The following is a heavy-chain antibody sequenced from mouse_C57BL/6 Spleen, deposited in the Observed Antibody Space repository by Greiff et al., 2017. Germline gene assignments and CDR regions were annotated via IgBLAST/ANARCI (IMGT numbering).Heavy chain of an antibody. CDR2: ISYSGST. CDR1: GYSITSGYD. CDR3: ARVQLRLPFAD. D-gene: IGHD3-2*02. J-gene: IGHJ3*01. Sequence: VQLKESGPGMVKPSQSLSLTCTVTGYSITSGYDWHWIRHFPGNKLEWMGYISYSGSTNYNQSLKNRISITQYTSKNHFFLKLKTGTTEDTATYYCARVQLRLPFADWGQGNLGTVAA. V-gene: IGHV3-1*01.